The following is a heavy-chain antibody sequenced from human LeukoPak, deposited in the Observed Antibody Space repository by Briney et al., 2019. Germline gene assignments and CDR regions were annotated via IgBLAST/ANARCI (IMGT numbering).Heavy chain of an antibody. J-gene: IGHJ4*02. V-gene: IGHV3-7*03. CDR1: GFTLSVHW. D-gene: IGHD6-13*01. CDR2: IKGDGSET. Sequence: GGSLRLSCAASGFTLSVHWMTWVRQAPGKVMEWVANIKGDGSETYYVDSVKGRFTISRDNAKNSVSLQMNSLRAEDTAVYYCARAQVDSSWYYRYWGQGTLVTVSS. CDR3: ARAQVDSSWYYRY.